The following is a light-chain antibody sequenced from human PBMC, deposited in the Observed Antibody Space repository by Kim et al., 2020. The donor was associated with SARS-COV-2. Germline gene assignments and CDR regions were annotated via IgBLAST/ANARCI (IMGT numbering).Light chain of an antibody. V-gene: IGLV3-21*04. CDR1: NIRSKS. Sequence: SYELTQPPSVSVAPRKTARITCGGNNIRSKSVHWYQQKPGQAPVLVIYYDSDRPSGIPERFSGSNSGNTATLTISRVEAGDEADYYCQVWDSSSDHVVFG. CDR2: YDS. CDR3: QVWDSSSDHVV. J-gene: IGLJ2*01.